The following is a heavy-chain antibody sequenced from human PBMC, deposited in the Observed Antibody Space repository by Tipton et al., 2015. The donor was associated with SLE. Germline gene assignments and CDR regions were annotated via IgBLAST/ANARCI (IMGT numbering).Heavy chain of an antibody. Sequence: SLRLSCAASGLTFSSYAMSWVRQAPGKGLEWVPAIRGSGGSPYYADPVKGRFTISRDNSKNTLYLQMNSLRAGDTAVYYCATTGYWGQGTLVTVSS. CDR3: ATTGY. V-gene: IGHV3-23*01. J-gene: IGHJ4*02. CDR1: GLTFSSYA. CDR2: IRGSGGSP.